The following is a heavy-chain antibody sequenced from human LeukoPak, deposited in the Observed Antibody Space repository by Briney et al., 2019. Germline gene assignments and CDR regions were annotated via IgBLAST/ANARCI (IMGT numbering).Heavy chain of an antibody. Sequence: GSLRLSCAASGFTFNKAWMNWVRQAPGKGLEWVSGISGSGGSTYYADSVKGRFTISRDNSKNTLYLQMNSLRAEDTAVYYCAKEGPSSSWYHGFDYWGQGTLVTVSS. CDR3: AKEGPSSSWYHGFDY. D-gene: IGHD6-13*01. V-gene: IGHV3-23*01. CDR1: GFTFNKAW. CDR2: ISGSGGST. J-gene: IGHJ4*02.